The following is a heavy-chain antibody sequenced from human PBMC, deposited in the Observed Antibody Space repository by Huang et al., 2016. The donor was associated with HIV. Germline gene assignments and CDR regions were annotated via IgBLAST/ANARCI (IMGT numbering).Heavy chain of an antibody. V-gene: IGHV3-9*01. Sequence: EVQLVESGGGLVQPGRSLRLSCAASGFTFDDYAMHWVRQARGKGVEWVSGSSGNSGSIGYADSVKGRCTISRDNAKNSLYLQMNRLRAEDTALYYCARRGVMVRGAHFDYWGLGTLVTVSS. D-gene: IGHD3-10*01. CDR2: SSGNSGSI. J-gene: IGHJ4*02. CDR1: GFTFDDYA. CDR3: ARRGVMVRGAHFDY.